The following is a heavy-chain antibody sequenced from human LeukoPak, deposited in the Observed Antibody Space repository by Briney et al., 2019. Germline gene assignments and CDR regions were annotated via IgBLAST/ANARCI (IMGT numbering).Heavy chain of an antibody. V-gene: IGHV4-39*01. CDR2: IYYSGGT. Sequence: SETLSLTCTVSGGSISSSSYYWGWIRQPPGKGLEWIGSIYYSGGTYYNPSLKSRVTISVDTSKNQFSLKLSSVTAADTAVYYCARRLGQLLYWFDPWGQGTLVTVSS. J-gene: IGHJ5*02. D-gene: IGHD2-2*01. CDR3: ARRLGQLLYWFDP. CDR1: GGSISSSSYY.